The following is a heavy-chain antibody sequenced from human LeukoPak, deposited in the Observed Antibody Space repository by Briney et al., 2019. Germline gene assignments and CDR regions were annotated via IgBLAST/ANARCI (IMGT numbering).Heavy chain of an antibody. CDR1: GGTFNNFA. V-gene: IGHV1-69*13. CDR3: ASPVKYYDTWSGYPPFDH. J-gene: IGHJ4*02. Sequence: GASVKVSCKASGGTFNNFAISWVRQAPGQGLEWVGGIIPMSGTANYAQKFQGRVTITADESTSTAYMELSSLRSEDTAIYYCASPVKYYDTWSGYPPFDHWGQGTLVTVSS. D-gene: IGHD3-3*01. CDR2: IIPMSGTA.